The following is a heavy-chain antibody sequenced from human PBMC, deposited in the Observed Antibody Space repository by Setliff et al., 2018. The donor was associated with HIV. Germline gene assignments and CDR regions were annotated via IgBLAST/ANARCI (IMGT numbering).Heavy chain of an antibody. CDR2: INHSGST. CDR3: ARGLSHTYYDFWSGYTY. J-gene: IGHJ4*02. D-gene: IGHD3-3*01. CDR1: GGSFSGYY. Sequence: LSLTCAVYGGSFSGYYWSWIRQPPGKGLEWIGEINHSGSTNYNPSLKSRVTISVDTSKNQFSLKLSSVTAADTAVYYCARGLSHTYYDFWSGYTYWGQGTLVTVSS. V-gene: IGHV4-34*01.